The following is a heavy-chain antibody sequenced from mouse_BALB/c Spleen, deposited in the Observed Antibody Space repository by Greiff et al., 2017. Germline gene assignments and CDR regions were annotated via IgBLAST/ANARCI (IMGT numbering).Heavy chain of an antibody. CDR2: IRNKANGYTT. CDR3: ERDNYYDYDGDY. D-gene: IGHD2-4*01. CDR1: GFTFTDYY. Sequence: EVMLVESGGGLVQPGGSLRLSCATSGFTFTDYYMSWVRQPPGKALEWLGFIRNKANGYTTEYSASVKGRFTISRDNSQSILYLQMNTLRAEDSATYCCERDNYYDYDGDYWGQGTSVTVSS. V-gene: IGHV7-3*02. J-gene: IGHJ4*01.